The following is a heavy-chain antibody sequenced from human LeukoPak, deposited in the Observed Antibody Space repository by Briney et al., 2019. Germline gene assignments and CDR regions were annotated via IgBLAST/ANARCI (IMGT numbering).Heavy chain of an antibody. CDR3: AKDMRPSPSGLVIDY. CDR2: ISWNSGSI. V-gene: IGHV3-9*03. Sequence: GGSLRLSCAASGFTFDDYAMHWVRQAPGKGLEWVSGISWNSGSIGYADSVEGRFTISRDNAKNSLYLQMNSLRAEDMALCYCAKDMRPSPSGLVIDYWGQGTLVTVSS. CDR1: GFTFDDYA. D-gene: IGHD3-9*01. J-gene: IGHJ4*02.